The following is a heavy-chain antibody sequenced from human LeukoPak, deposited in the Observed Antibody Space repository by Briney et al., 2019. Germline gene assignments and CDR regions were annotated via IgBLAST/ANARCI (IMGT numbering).Heavy chain of an antibody. Sequence: PGGSLRLSCAASGFTFSSYDMHWVRQATGKGLEWVSAVGTAGDTYYPGSVKGRFTISRENAKNSLYLQMNSLRAGDTAVYYCARGSRGGAFYSSSLRDYMDVWGKGTTVTISS. CDR3: ARGSRGGAFYSSSLRDYMDV. CDR2: VGTAGDT. J-gene: IGHJ6*03. V-gene: IGHV3-13*01. D-gene: IGHD6-13*01. CDR1: GFTFSSYD.